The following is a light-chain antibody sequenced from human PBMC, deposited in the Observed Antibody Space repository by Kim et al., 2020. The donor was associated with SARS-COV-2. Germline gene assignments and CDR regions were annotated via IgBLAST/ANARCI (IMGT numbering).Light chain of an antibody. J-gene: IGLJ2*01. Sequence: QSALIQPASVSGTPGQSITLSCTGSGSDIGASNSVSWYQQHPGKAPKLIIYDVNDRPSGISTRFSGSKSGNTASLTISGLQAEDEADYHCSSYANNAVIFGGGTQLTVL. CDR3: SSYANNAVI. CDR2: DVN. V-gene: IGLV2-14*03. CDR1: GSDIGASNS.